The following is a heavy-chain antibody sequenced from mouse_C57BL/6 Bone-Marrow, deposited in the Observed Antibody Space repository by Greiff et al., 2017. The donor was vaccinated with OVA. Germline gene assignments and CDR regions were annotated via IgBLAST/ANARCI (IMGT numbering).Heavy chain of an antibody. CDR1: GYSFTGYF. CDR3: ARGYYGIYAMDY. Sequence: VQLQQSGPELVKPGASVKISCKASGYSFTGYFMNWVKQSHGKSLEWIGRINPYNGDTFYNQKFKGKATLTVDKSSSTAYMVLLSLTSEYFAVNCYARGYYGIYAMDYWGKGTSVTVSS. J-gene: IGHJ4*01. CDR2: INPYNGDT. V-gene: IGHV1-37*01. D-gene: IGHD1-1*01.